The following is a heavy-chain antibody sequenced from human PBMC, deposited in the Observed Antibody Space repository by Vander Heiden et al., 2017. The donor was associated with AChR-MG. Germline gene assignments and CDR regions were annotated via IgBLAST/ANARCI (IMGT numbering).Heavy chain of an antibody. CDR1: GGPISSYY. D-gene: IGHD3-10*01. J-gene: IGHJ4*02. V-gene: IGHV4-59*08. CDR3: ARGGRFGELFSFDY. CDR2: IYYSGGT. Sequence: QVQLQESGPGLVKPSEPLSPTCPVAGGPISSYYWGWIRQPPGKGLEWIGYIYYSGGTNYNPSLKSRVTISVDTSKNQFSLKLSSVTAADTAVYYCARGGRFGELFSFDYWGQGTLVTVSS.